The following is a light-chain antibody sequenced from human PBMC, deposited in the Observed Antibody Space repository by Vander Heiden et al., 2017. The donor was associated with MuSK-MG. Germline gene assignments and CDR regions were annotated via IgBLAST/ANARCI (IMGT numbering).Light chain of an antibody. J-gene: IGLJ2*01. Sequence: QSALTQPASVSGSPGQSITISCTATSSDGGIFDFVSWYQQHPGKATKLMIYEVNKRPAGVSNRFSGSKSGNTASPTISGLQSEDEAHYYCCSYASSSSLVFGGGTKLTVL. CDR1: SSDGGIFDF. CDR2: EVN. CDR3: CSYASSSSLV. V-gene: IGLV2-23*02.